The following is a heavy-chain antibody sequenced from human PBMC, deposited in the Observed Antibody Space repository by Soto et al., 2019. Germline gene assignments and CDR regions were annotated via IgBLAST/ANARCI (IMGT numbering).Heavy chain of an antibody. CDR3: ARDPWRGVLTDAFDI. V-gene: IGHV3-11*06. D-gene: IGHD3-3*01. Sequence: QVQLVESGGGLVKPGGSLRLSCAASGFTFSDYYMSWIRQAPGKGLEWVSYISSSSSYTNYADSVKGRFTISRDNAKNSLYLQMNSLRAEDTAVYYCARDPWRGVLTDAFDIWGQGTMVTVSS. J-gene: IGHJ3*02. CDR1: GFTFSDYY. CDR2: ISSSSSYT.